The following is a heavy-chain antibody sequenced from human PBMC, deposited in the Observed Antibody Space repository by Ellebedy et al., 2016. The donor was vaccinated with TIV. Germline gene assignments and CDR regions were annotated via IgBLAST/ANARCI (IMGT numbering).Heavy chain of an antibody. V-gene: IGHV1-8*01. J-gene: IGHJ6*02. D-gene: IGHD3-16*02. Sequence: AASVKVSCKASGYTFTSYDINWVRQATGQGLEWMGWMNPNSGNTGYAQKLQGRVTMTRNTSITTAYMELSSLRSEDTAVYYCARGPFMITFGGVIMDVWGQGTTVTVSS. CDR1: GYTFTSYD. CDR3: ARGPFMITFGGVIMDV. CDR2: MNPNSGNT.